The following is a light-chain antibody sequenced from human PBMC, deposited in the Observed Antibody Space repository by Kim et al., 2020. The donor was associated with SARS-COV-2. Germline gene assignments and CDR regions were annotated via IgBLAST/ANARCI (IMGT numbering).Light chain of an antibody. Sequence: SSELTQDPAVSVALGQTVRITCQGDSLRSYYASWYQQKPGQAPVLVIYVKNNRPSGIPDRFSGSSSGNTASLTITGARAEDEADYYCNSRDSSGNHYVFG. CDR2: VKN. J-gene: IGLJ1*01. CDR1: SLRSYY. CDR3: NSRDSSGNHYV. V-gene: IGLV3-19*01.